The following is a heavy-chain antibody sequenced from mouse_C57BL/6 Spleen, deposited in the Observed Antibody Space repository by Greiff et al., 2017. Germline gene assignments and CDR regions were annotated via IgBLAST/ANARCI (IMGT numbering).Heavy chain of an antibody. J-gene: IGHJ2*01. CDR1: GFTFSSYT. D-gene: IGHD1-1*01. V-gene: IGHV5-9*01. CDR2: ISGGGGNT. Sequence: EVLLVESGGGLVKPGGSLKLSCAASGFTFSSYTMSWVRQTPEKRLEWVATISGGGGNTYYPDSVKGRFTISRDNAKNTLYLQMSSLRSEDTALYYCARRGYYYGSSFEYWGQGTTLTVSS. CDR3: ARRGYYYGSSFEY.